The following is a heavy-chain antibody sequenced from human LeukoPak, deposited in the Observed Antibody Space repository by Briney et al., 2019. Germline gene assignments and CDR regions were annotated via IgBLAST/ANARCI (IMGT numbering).Heavy chain of an antibody. CDR1: GFPFSNYY. D-gene: IGHD2-15*01. CDR3: GGSVSGTWPY. CDR2: IRNKASRYTT. J-gene: IGHJ4*02. V-gene: IGHV3-72*01. Sequence: PGGSLRLSCAASGFPFSNYYMDWVRQAPGQGLEWVGRIRNKASRYTTEYAASVKGRFTISRDDSKNSLYLQMNSLKTEDTAVYYCGGSVSGTWPYWGQGTLVTVSS.